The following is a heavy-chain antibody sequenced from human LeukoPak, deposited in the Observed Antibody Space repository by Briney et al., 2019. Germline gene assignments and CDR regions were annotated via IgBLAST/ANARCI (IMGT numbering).Heavy chain of an antibody. Sequence: SETLFLTCTVSGASISSYYWSWIRQPPGKGLEWIGYIYYSGSTNYNPSLKSRVTISVDTSKNQFSLRLSSVTAADTAVYYCARHRYYYDSSGYYYQPWGQGTLVTVSS. J-gene: IGHJ5*02. D-gene: IGHD3-22*01. CDR3: ARHRYYYDSSGYYYQP. V-gene: IGHV4-59*01. CDR2: IYYSGST. CDR1: GASISSYY.